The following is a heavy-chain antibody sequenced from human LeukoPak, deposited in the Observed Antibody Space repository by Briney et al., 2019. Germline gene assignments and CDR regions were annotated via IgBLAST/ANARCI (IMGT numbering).Heavy chain of an antibody. CDR3: ARGSSGSGSYPLDY. D-gene: IGHD3-10*01. J-gene: IGHJ4*02. CDR2: IGTAGDT. Sequence: GGSLRLSCAASGFTFSSYDMHWVRQATGKGLEWVSAIGTAGDTYYPGSVKGRFTISRENAKNSLYLQMNSLRAGATAVYYCARGSSGSGSYPLDYWGQGTLVTVSS. V-gene: IGHV3-13*01. CDR1: GFTFSSYD.